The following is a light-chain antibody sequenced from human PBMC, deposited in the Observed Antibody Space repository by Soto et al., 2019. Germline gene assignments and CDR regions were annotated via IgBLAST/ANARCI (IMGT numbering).Light chain of an antibody. CDR3: AAWDDRLNGRL. CDR1: SSNIGSNT. CDR2: SND. Sequence: QPVLAQPPSASGTPGQRVTISCSGSSSNIGSNTVNWYQQVPGTAPKLLIYSNDRRPSGVPDRFSGSKSGASASLAISGLQSEDEADYYCAAWDDRLNGRLFDGGTQLTVL. J-gene: IGLJ3*02. V-gene: IGLV1-44*01.